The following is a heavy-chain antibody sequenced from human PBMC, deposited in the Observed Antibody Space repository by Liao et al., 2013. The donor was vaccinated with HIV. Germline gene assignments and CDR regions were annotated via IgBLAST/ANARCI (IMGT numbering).Heavy chain of an antibody. Sequence: QVQLQQWGAGLLKPSETLSLTCAVYGGSFSGYYWSWIRQPPGKGLEWIGSIHYSGSTYYNPSLKSRVTISVDTSKNQFSLKLSSVTAADTAVYYCARGTRWFGEVRLDYWGQGTLVTVSS. CDR3: ARGTRWFGEVRLDY. CDR1: GGSFSGYY. V-gene: IGHV4-34*01. CDR2: IHYSGST. D-gene: IGHD3-10*01. J-gene: IGHJ4*02.